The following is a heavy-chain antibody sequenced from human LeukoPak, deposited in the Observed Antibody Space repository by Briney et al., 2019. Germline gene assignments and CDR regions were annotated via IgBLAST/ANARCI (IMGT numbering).Heavy chain of an antibody. CDR1: GFTFSDYY. V-gene: IGHV3-11*01. CDR2: ISSSGSTI. J-gene: IGHJ4*02. D-gene: IGHD5-12*01. CDR3: ARDEGVYSGYDSGGPYFDY. Sequence: KPGGSLRLSCAASGFTFSDYYMSSIRQAPGKGLEWVSYISSSGSTIYYADSVKGRFTISRDNAKNSLYLQMNSLRAEDTAVYYCARDEGVYSGYDSGGPYFDYWGQGTLVTVSS.